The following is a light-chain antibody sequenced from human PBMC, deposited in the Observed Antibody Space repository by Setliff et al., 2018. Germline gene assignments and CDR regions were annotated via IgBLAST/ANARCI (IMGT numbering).Light chain of an antibody. J-gene: IGLJ1*01. CDR2: EVS. CDR3: SSYTSSSTWV. V-gene: IGLV2-8*01. CDR1: SSDVGGYNY. Sequence: QSALTQPPSASGSPGQSVTISCTGTSSDVGGYNYVSWYQQHPGKAPKLMIYEVSKRPSGVPDRFSGSKSGNTASLTVSGLQAEDEADHYCSSYTSSSTWVFGTGTKVTVL.